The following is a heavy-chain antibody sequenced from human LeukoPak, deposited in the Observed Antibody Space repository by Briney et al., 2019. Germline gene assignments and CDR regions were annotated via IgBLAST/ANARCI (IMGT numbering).Heavy chain of an antibody. CDR3: ARVRKEIYYDNYYFDY. CDR2: IYYSGST. D-gene: IGHD3-22*01. CDR1: GGSVSSGSYY. V-gene: IGHV4-61*01. J-gene: IGHJ4*02. Sequence: PSETLSLTCTVSGGSVSSGSYYWSWIRQPPGKGLEWIGYIYYSGSTNYNPSLKSRVTISVDASKNQFSLKLSSVTAADTAVYYCARVRKEIYYDNYYFDYWGQGTLVTVSS.